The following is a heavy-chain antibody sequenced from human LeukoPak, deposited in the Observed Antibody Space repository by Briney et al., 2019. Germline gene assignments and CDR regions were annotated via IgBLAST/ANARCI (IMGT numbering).Heavy chain of an antibody. CDR2: ISSSASTV. J-gene: IGHJ3*02. CDR1: GFTFSRYW. Sequence: PGGSLRLSCAASGFTFSRYWMCWVRQAPGKGLEWVSYISSSASTVYYADSVKGRFTISRDNAKNSLYLQMNSLRAEDTAVYYCARGPDAFDIWGQGTMVTVSS. CDR3: ARGPDAFDI. V-gene: IGHV3-48*03.